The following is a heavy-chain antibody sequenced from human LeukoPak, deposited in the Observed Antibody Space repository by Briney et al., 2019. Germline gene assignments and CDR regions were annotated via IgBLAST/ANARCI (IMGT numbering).Heavy chain of an antibody. CDR1: GCTFSSYE. CDR3: AKDGASGYYYYYMDV. J-gene: IGHJ6*03. Sequence: GGSLRLYCAASGCTFSSYEMNWVRQAPGKGLEWVAFIRYDGSNKCYADSVKGRFTISRDNSKNTLYLQMNSLRAEDTAVYYCAKDGASGYYYYYMDVWGKGTTVTISS. CDR2: IRYDGSNK. D-gene: IGHD3-22*01. V-gene: IGHV3-30*02.